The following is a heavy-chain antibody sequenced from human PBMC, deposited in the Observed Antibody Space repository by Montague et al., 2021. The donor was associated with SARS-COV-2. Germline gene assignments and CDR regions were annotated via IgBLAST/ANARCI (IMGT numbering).Heavy chain of an antibody. Sequence: SETLSLTYAVHGGSFSGYYWNWVRQPPGKGLEWIGEINHGGSTNYNPSLQSRITISADTSKNQFSLKVTSVAAADTAVYYCARLGEGVVPAPILGVGPFYSYYYMDVWGKGTTVTVYS. D-gene: IGHD2-2*02. CDR3: ARLGEGVVPAPILGVGPFYSYYYMDV. J-gene: IGHJ6*03. CDR2: INHGGST. CDR1: GGSFSGYY. V-gene: IGHV4-34*01.